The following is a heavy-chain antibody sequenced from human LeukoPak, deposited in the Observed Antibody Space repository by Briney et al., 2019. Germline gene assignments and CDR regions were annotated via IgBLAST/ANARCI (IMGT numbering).Heavy chain of an antibody. CDR2: INHSGST. Sequence: SETLSLTCAVYGVSFSGYYWSWLRQPPGKGLEWVGEINHSGSTNYNPSLKRRVTISVATSKNQFSLKLSSVTAADTAVYYCARRGSFYGSGSYNDYWGQGTLVTVSS. CDR1: GVSFSGYY. J-gene: IGHJ4*02. D-gene: IGHD3-10*01. V-gene: IGHV4-34*01. CDR3: ARRGSFYGSGSYNDY.